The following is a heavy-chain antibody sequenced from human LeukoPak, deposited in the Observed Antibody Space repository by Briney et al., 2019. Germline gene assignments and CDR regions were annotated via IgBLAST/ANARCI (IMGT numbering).Heavy chain of an antibody. CDR3: ARGGYSGYDWVDY. CDR2: ISSSSSYT. D-gene: IGHD5-12*01. V-gene: IGHV3-11*05. CDR1: GFTFSDYY. Sequence: GGSLRLSCAASGFTFSDYYMSWIRQAPGKGLEWVSYISSSSSYTNYADSVRGRFTISRDNAKNSLYLQMNSLRAEDTAVYYCARGGYSGYDWVDYWGQGTLITVSS. J-gene: IGHJ4*02.